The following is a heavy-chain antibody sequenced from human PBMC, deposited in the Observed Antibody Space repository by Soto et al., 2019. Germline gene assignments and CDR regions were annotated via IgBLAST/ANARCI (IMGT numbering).Heavy chain of an antibody. CDR1: GGTFSSYS. V-gene: IGHV1-69*01. Sequence: QVQLVQSGAEVKKPGSSVKVSCKASGGTFSSYSINWVRQAPGPGLEWMGEIIPIFGTANYAQKCQGRVTITADESTSTAYMELSSLRSEDTAVYYCARDGGRHCGGIDYWCQGTLVTVSS. CDR3: ARDGGRHCGGIDY. CDR2: IIPIFGTA. D-gene: IGHD1-26*01. J-gene: IGHJ4*02.